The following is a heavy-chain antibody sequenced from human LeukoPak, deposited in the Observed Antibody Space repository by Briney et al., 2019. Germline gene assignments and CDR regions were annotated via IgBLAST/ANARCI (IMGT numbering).Heavy chain of an antibody. CDR3: AKDHPIGVLVERGYAFDI. CDR1: GFTFSSYA. Sequence: GGSLRLSCAASGFTFSSYAMSWVRQAPGKGLEWVSGISGSGASTNYADSVKGRFTISRDNSKKTLYLQMNSLRAEDTAVYYCAKDHPIGVLVERGYAFDIWGQGTMVTVSS. D-gene: IGHD1-1*01. CDR2: ISGSGAST. V-gene: IGHV3-23*01. J-gene: IGHJ3*02.